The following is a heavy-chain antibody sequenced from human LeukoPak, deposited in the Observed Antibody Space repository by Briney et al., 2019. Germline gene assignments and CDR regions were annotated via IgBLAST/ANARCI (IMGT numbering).Heavy chain of an antibody. D-gene: IGHD3-16*02. V-gene: IGHV3-30*03. CDR1: GFIFSRYA. J-gene: IGHJ4*02. CDR3: AREDVWGSYRRLFDY. Sequence: GGSLRLSCAASGFIFSRYALHWVRQAPGKGLEWLAVIANDGKDIKYADSVKGRFTISRDNSKSALYLQMNSLRVEDTAVYYCAREDVWGSYRRLFDYWGQGTLVTVSS. CDR2: IANDGKDI.